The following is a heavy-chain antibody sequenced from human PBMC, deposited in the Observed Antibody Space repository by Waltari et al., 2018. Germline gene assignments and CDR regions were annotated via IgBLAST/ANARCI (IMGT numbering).Heavy chain of an antibody. CDR1: GGPLCSFP. J-gene: IGHJ4*02. CDR2: FYYSGST. CDR3: ARHDSSGYYTPYFDY. V-gene: IGHV4-59*01. D-gene: IGHD3-22*01. Sequence: QVQLQESGPGLVKPSETLSLPCTVPGGPLCSFPWTGNRPPPGKGLEWIGSFYYSGSTNYNPSLKSRVTISVDTSKNQFSLKLSSVTAADTAVYYCARHDSSGYYTPYFDYWGQGTLVTVSS.